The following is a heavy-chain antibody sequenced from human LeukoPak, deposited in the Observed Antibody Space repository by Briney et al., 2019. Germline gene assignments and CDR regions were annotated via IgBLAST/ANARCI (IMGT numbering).Heavy chain of an antibody. Sequence: NSSETLSLTCAVYGGSFSGYYWSWIRQPPGKGLEWIGEINHSGSTNYNPSLKSRVTISVDTSKNQFSLKLSSVTAADTAVYYCARAYVVDTAMVTAFDYWGQGTLVTVSS. D-gene: IGHD5-18*01. V-gene: IGHV4-34*01. CDR3: ARAYVVDTAMVTAFDY. CDR1: GGSFSGYY. CDR2: INHSGST. J-gene: IGHJ4*02.